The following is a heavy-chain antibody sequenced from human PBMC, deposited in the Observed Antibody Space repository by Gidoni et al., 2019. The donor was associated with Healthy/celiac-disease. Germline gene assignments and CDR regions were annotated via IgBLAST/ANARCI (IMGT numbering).Heavy chain of an antibody. CDR1: GGSISSSSYY. CDR3: ARHSLAGGVIDY. Sequence: QLQLQASGPGLVTPSETLSLSCTVSGGSISSSSYYWGWIRQPPGKGLEWIGSIYYSGSTYYNPSLKSRVTISVDTSKNQFSLKLSSVTAADTAVYYCARHSLAGGVIDYWGQGTLVTVSS. CDR2: IYYSGST. D-gene: IGHD2-21*01. J-gene: IGHJ4*02. V-gene: IGHV4-39*01.